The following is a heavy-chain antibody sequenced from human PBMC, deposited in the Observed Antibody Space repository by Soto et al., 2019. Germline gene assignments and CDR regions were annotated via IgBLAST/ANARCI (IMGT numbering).Heavy chain of an antibody. CDR2: VRSDGDTT. J-gene: IGHJ4*02. V-gene: IGHV3-23*01. CDR3: AKGKGVGATPDGANC. D-gene: IGHD1-26*01. CDR1: GFTFSRYG. Sequence: EVQVLESGGGLVQPGGSLRLSCAASGFTFSRYGMNWVRQAPGKGLEWVSGVRSDGDTTYNADSVKGRFTVSRDNFRNTVDLQMNNLRVEETAVYYCAKGKGVGATPDGANCWGQGTLVTVSS.